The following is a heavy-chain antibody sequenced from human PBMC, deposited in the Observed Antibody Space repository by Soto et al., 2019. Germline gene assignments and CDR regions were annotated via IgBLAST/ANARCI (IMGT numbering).Heavy chain of an antibody. CDR3: SISKVGLWSGYDSDRSFDH. J-gene: IGHJ4*02. V-gene: IGHV3-9*01. CDR1: GFTFDDYA. CDR2: ISYNSGSV. Sequence: EVQLVESGGALVQPGGSLRLSCAGSGFTFDDYAMHWVRRAPGKGLEWVSGISYNSGSVGYADSVTGRFTISRDHAKSSLYLQMNSLESEDTAFYYWSISKVGLWSGYDSDRSFDHWGQGTLVTVSS. D-gene: IGHD6-25*01.